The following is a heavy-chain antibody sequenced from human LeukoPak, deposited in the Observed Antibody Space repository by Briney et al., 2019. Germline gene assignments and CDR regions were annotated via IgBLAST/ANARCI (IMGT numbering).Heavy chain of an antibody. CDR2: INHSGST. V-gene: IGHV4-34*01. CDR1: GGSFSGYY. D-gene: IGHD1-14*01. J-gene: IGHJ6*03. Sequence: SETLSLTCAVYGGSFSGYYWSWIRQPPGKGLEWIGEINHSGSTNYNPSLKSRVTISVDTSKNQFSLKLSSVTAADTAVYYCARNLVGGNRYYYYYYYMDVWGKGTTVTVSS. CDR3: ARNLVGGNRYYYYYYYMDV.